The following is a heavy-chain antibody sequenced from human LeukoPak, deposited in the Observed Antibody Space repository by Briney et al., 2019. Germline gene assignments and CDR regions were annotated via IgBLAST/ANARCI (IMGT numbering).Heavy chain of an antibody. V-gene: IGHV5-51*01. CDR3: ARIEGSTFDY. J-gene: IGHJ4*02. CDR1: GYTFTTYW. Sequence: NHGESLKISCKGSGYTFTTYWIGWVRQMDRKCLEWMGIIYPGDSETEYSPSLQGQITISADKSISTAYLRWSSLKASDTAIYYCARIEGSTFDYWGQGTLVTVSS. CDR2: IYPGDSET.